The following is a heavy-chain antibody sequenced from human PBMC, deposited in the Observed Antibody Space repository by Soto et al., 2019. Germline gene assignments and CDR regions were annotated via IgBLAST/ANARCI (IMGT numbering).Heavy chain of an antibody. CDR1: GYTFTSYG. V-gene: IGHV1-18*01. D-gene: IGHD3-22*01. Sequence: QVQLVQSGAEVKKPGASVKVSCKASGYTFTSYGISWVRQAPGQGLEWMGWISAYNGNTNYAQKLQGRVTMTTDTSTSTAYMELRSLRSDDTAVYYCARDQPTNYYDSGKEPYYFDYWGQGTLVTVSS. CDR3: ARDQPTNYYDSGKEPYYFDY. J-gene: IGHJ4*02. CDR2: ISAYNGNT.